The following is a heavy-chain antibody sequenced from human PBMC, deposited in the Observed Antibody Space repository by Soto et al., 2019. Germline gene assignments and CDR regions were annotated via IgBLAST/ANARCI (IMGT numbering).Heavy chain of an antibody. Sequence: SGPTLVNPTQTLTLTCTFSGFSLSTSGVGVGWIRQSPGKALEWLALIYWNDDKRYSPSLKSRLTITKDTSKNQVVLTMTNMDPVDAATYYCAHRQSLIVATIGAFHIWGQGTMVTVSS. V-gene: IGHV2-5*01. CDR3: AHRQSLIVATIGAFHI. J-gene: IGHJ3*02. D-gene: IGHD5-12*01. CDR1: GFSLSTSGVG. CDR2: IYWNDDK.